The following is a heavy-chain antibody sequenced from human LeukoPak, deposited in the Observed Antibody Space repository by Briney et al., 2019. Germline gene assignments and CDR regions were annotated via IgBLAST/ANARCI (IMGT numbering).Heavy chain of an antibody. Sequence: GGALRLSCAPSRFTFTNYWMHWVRQAPPKGLVWVSRIHSDGVGTIYADSVKGRFTVSRDNSKNMVFLQMSSLRADDTAVYYCARGGLDHAYDIWGQGTMVTVSS. D-gene: IGHD3/OR15-3a*01. CDR2: IHSDGVGT. V-gene: IGHV3-74*01. J-gene: IGHJ3*02. CDR1: RFTFTNYW. CDR3: ARGGLDHAYDI.